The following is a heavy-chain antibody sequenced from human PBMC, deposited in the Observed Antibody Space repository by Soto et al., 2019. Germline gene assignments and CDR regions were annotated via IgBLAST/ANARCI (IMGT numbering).Heavy chain of an antibody. Sequence: ASVKVSCKASGYTFTNYAMHWVRQAPGQRLEWMGWINAGNGNTKYSQKFQGRVTITRDTSTSTAYMELSSLRSEDTAVYYCASSPVGDYYYYYGMDVWGQGTTVTVSS. CDR1: GYTFTNYA. V-gene: IGHV1-3*01. J-gene: IGHJ6*02. CDR3: ASSPVGDYYYYYGMDV. D-gene: IGHD2-21*02. CDR2: INAGNGNT.